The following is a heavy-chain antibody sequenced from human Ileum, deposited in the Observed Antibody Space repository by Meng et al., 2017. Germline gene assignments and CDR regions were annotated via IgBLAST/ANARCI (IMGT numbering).Heavy chain of an antibody. D-gene: IGHD3-22*01. CDR2: IYHSGSA. CDR1: GDSIRGRRYY. CDR3: ARDQAYHYENNGYFGLYGMDV. Sequence: SEILSLTCTVSGDSIRGRRYYWAWIRQPPGKGLEWIGNIYHSGSASYNPSLKIRVTISVDTSKNQFSLTLSSVTAADTAMYYCARDQAYHYENNGYFGLYGMDVWGQGTSVTVSS. J-gene: IGHJ6*02. V-gene: IGHV4-39*07.